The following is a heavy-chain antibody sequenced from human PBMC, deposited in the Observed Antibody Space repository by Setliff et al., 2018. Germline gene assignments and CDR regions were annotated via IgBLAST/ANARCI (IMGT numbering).Heavy chain of an antibody. Sequence: GGSLRLSCAASRFTFSNYWMSWVRQAPGKGLEWVANIKEDGSEKYYVDSVKGRFTISRDNAKNSLYLQMNSLRAEDTAVYYCARDGQSPLVEYYFDYWGQGTQVTVSS. J-gene: IGHJ4*02. V-gene: IGHV3-7*01. CDR3: ARDGQSPLVEYYFDY. CDR2: IKEDGSEK. CDR1: RFTFSNYW.